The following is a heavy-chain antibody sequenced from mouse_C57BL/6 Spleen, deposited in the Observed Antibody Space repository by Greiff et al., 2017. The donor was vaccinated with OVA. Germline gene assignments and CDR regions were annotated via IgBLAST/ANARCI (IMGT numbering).Heavy chain of an antibody. J-gene: IGHJ3*01. Sequence: VQLQQPGAELVKPGASVKLSCKASGYTFTSYWMQWVKQRPGQGLEWIGEIDPSDSYTNYNQKFKGKATLTVDTSSSTAYMQLSSLTSEDSAVYYCARGDGSFAYWGQGTLVTVSA. V-gene: IGHV1-50*01. CDR1: GYTFTSYW. CDR3: ARGDGSFAY. CDR2: IDPSDSYT. D-gene: IGHD1-3*01.